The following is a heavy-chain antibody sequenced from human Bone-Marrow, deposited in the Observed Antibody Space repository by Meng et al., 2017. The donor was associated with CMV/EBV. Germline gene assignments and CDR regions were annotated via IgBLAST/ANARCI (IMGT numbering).Heavy chain of an antibody. CDR2: IGTAGDT. V-gene: IGHV3-13*01. Sequence: GGSLRLSCAASGFTFSSYDMHWVRQATGKGLEWVSAIGTAGDTYYPGSVKGRFTISRDNAKNSLYLQMNSLRAEDTAVYYCARAGSGGYFDYWGQGTLVTVSS. CDR1: GFTFSSYD. CDR3: ARAGSGGYFDY. D-gene: IGHD1-26*01. J-gene: IGHJ4*02.